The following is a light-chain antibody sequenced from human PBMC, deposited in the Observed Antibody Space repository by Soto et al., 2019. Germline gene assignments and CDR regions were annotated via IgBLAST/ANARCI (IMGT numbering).Light chain of an antibody. CDR2: GVT. V-gene: IGLV2-14*01. CDR3: SSDTNINTTACG. J-gene: IGLJ1*01. Sequence: QSALTQPASVSGSPGQSITISCTGTSGDIGSYNRVSWYQQHPGKAPKLIIYGVTDRPSGVSNAFSGSNSGNTDSLTISAHQAEDEAYYYCSSDTNINTTACGFGTVTNLTVL. CDR1: SGDIGSYNR.